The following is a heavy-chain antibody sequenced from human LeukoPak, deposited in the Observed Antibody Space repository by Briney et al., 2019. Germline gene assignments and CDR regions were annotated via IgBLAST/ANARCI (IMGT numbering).Heavy chain of an antibody. V-gene: IGHV3-30*03. D-gene: IGHD6-13*01. CDR3: ARGWGYSSSWFDY. CDR1: GFTFSSYG. J-gene: IGHJ4*02. Sequence: GGSLRLSCAASGFTFSSYGMHWVRQAPGKGLEWVAVISYDGSNKYYADSVKGRFTISRDNSKNTLYLQMNSLRAEDTAVYYCARGWGYSSSWFDYWGQGTLVTVSS. CDR2: ISYDGSNK.